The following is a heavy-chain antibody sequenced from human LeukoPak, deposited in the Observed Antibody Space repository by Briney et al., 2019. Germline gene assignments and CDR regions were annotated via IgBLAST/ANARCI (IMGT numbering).Heavy chain of an antibody. D-gene: IGHD5-12*01. CDR2: IYPGDSDT. CDR1: GSPFTNYW. V-gene: IGHV5-51*01. J-gene: IGHJ5*02. CDR3: ARRAYSHEWFDP. Sequence: GESLQLSCQASGSPFTNYWLGWARPMPGKGLEWMGTIYPGDSDTRYSPSFQGQVTISADKSISTAYLQWSSLRASDTAMYYCARRAYSHEWFDPWGQGTLVTVSS.